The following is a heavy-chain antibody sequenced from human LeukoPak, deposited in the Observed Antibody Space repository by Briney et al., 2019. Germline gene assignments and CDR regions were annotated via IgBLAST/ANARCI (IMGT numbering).Heavy chain of an antibody. CDR3: ARGPVNWNYVNWFDP. CDR2: IIPIFGTA. J-gene: IGHJ5*02. V-gene: IGHV1-69*05. CDR1: GYTFTMYY. Sequence: ASVKVSCKASGYTFTMYYIHWVRQAPGQGLEWMGGIIPIFGTANYAQKFQGRVTITTDESTSTAYMELSSLRSEDTAVYYCARGPVNWNYVNWFDPWGQGTLVTVSS. D-gene: IGHD1-7*01.